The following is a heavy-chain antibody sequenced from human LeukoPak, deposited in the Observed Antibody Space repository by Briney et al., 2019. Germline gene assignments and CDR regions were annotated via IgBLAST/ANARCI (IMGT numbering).Heavy chain of an antibody. CDR3: ARDIDTSSHYGWFDP. CDR2: IWSHGRSE. CDR1: GFTFSNYG. J-gene: IGHJ5*02. V-gene: IGHV3-33*01. Sequence: GGSLRLSSAASGFTFSNYGIHWVRQAPGKGLEWVSVIWSHGRSEYYADSVKGRFTISRDNSKNTVSLQMNSLRAEDTAVYYCARDIDTSSHYGWFDPWGQGTLVIVSS. D-gene: IGHD3-22*01.